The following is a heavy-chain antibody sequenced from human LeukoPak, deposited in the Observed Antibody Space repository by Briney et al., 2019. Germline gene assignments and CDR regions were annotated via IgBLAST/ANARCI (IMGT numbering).Heavy chain of an antibody. CDR2: INHSGST. D-gene: IGHD3-16*01. J-gene: IGHJ4*02. CDR3: ARGPLIGPIDY. Sequence: SETLSLTCAVYGGSFSGYYWSWIRQPPGKGLEWIGEINHSGSTNYNPSLKSRVTISVDTSKNQFSLKLTSVTAADTAVYYCARGPLIGPIDYWGQGTLVTVSS. V-gene: IGHV4-34*01. CDR1: GGSFSGYY.